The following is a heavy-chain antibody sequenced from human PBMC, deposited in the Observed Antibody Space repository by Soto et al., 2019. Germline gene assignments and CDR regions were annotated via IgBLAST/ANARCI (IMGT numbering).Heavy chain of an antibody. CDR1: GFTSIDSY. J-gene: IGHJ3*02. Sequence: PGGSLRPSCEASGFTSIDSYLSWFRQAPGKGLEWVSYIGSSSSYTNYADSVKGRFTISRDSAKNSLYLQMNSLRAEDTAVYYCARDADILTCPDAFDIWGQGT. D-gene: IGHD3-9*01. CDR2: IGSSSSYT. V-gene: IGHV3-11*05. CDR3: ARDADILTCPDAFDI.